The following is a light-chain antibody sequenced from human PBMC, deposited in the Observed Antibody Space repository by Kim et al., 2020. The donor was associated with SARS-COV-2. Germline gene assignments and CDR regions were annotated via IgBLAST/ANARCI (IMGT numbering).Light chain of an antibody. Sequence: ASVGDRVTITCRASQDMVNDLGWYQQKPGRAPKRLIYGASNLQSGVPSRFSGSGSETEFTLTINSLQPEDFATYFCLQHSTYPITFGQGTRLEIK. CDR2: GAS. V-gene: IGKV1-17*01. J-gene: IGKJ5*01. CDR1: QDMVND. CDR3: LQHSTYPIT.